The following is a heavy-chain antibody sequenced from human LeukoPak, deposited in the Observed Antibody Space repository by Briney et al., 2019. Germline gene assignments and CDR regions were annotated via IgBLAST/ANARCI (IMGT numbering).Heavy chain of an antibody. D-gene: IGHD6-19*01. CDR1: GFTFSIYW. J-gene: IGHJ4*02. CDR3: ARDRGCSGY. V-gene: IGHV3-7*01. Sequence: PGGSLRLSCAASGFTFSIYWMSWVRQAPGKGLEWVANIKQDGSEKYYVDSVKGRFTISRDNAKNSLYLQMNSLRAEEMGVYYCARDRGCSGYWGQGTLVTVSS. CDR2: IKQDGSEK.